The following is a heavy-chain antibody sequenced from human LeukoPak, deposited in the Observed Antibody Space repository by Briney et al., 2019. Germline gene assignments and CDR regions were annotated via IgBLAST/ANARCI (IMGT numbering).Heavy chain of an antibody. CDR1: GGTSSNYA. CDR3: ARVSYSGSYGGLMP. D-gene: IGHD1-26*01. Sequence: ASVKVSCKASGGTSSNYAISWVRQAPGQGLEWMGWINPNSGGTNYAQKFQGRVTMTRDTSISTAYMELSRLRSDDTAVYYCARVSYSGSYGGLMPWGQGTLVTVSS. CDR2: INPNSGGT. J-gene: IGHJ5*02. V-gene: IGHV1-2*02.